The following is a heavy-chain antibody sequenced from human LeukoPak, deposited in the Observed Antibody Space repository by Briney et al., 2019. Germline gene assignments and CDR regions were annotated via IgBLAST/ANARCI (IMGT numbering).Heavy chain of an antibody. D-gene: IGHD7-27*01. V-gene: IGHV3-74*01. CDR3: ATSLGPLTEY. Sequence: GGSLRLSCAASGFSFSSNWMHWVRQTPGRGLVWVSRINSGGSGTSYADSVEGRFTISRDNAKNTLYLQMNSLRAEDTAVYYCATSLGPLTEYWGQGTLVTVSS. J-gene: IGHJ4*02. CDR1: GFSFSSNW. CDR2: INSGGSGT.